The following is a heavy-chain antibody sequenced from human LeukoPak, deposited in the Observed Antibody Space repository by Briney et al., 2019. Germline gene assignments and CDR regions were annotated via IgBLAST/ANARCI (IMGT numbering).Heavy chain of an antibody. CDR3: ARVMHYYDSSGYYYYRHAFDI. V-gene: IGHV4-61*10. D-gene: IGHD3-22*01. CDR2: IYYSGST. J-gene: IGHJ3*02. Sequence: PSQTLSLTCTVSGGSISSGSYYWSWIRQPAGKGLEWIGYIYYSGSTNYNPSLKSRVTISVDTSKNQFSLKLSSVTAADTAVYYCARVMHYYDSSGYYYYRHAFDIWGQGTMITVSS. CDR1: GGSISSGSYY.